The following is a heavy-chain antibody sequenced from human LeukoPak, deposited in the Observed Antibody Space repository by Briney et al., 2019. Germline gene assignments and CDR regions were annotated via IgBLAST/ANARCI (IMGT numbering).Heavy chain of an antibody. J-gene: IGHJ4*02. CDR3: ARVTGYVMEDYFDY. CDR1: GYSFSSDYS. V-gene: IGHV4-38-2*02. CDR2: IYHSGIT. D-gene: IGHD6-13*01. Sequence: SETLSLTCTVSGYSFSSDYSWGWIRQPPGKGLEWIGTIYHSGITYYNPSLKSRVTISVDTSKNQFSLRLSSVTAAGTAVYYCARVTGYVMEDYFDYWGQGTLVTVSS.